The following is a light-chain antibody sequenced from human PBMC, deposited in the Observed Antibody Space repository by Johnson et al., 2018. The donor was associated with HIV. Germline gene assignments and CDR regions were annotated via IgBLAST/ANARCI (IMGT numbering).Light chain of an antibody. CDR2: DNN. Sequence: QSVLTQPPSVSAAPVQKVTISCSGSSSNIGNNYVSWYQQLPGTAPKLLIYDNNKRPSGIPDRCSGSKSGTSATLGITGLQTGDAADYYCGQWASSLITGFFGTGTKVTVL. CDR3: GQWASSLITGF. V-gene: IGLV1-51*01. CDR1: SSNIGNNY. J-gene: IGLJ1*01.